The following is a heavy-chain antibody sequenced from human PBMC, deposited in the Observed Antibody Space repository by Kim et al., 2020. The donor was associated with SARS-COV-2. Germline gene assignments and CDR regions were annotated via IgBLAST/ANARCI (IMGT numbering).Heavy chain of an antibody. D-gene: IGHD6-13*01. CDR2: IYYSGST. CDR1: GGSISSYY. V-gene: IGHV4-59*01. J-gene: IGHJ4*02. Sequence: SETLSLTCTVSGGSISSYYWSWIRQPPGKGLEWIGYIYYSGSTNYNPSLKSRVTISVDTSKNQFSLKLSSVTVADTAVYYCAREQLAPAYDFDYWGQGTL. CDR3: AREQLAPAYDFDY.